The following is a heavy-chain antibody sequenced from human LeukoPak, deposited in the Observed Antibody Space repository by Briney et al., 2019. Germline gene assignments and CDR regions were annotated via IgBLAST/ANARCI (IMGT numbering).Heavy chain of an antibody. V-gene: IGHV4-59*01. CDR1: GGSISSYY. Sequence: SETLSLTCTVSGGSISSYYWSWIRQPPGKGLEWIGYIYYRGSTNYNPSLKSRVTVSVDTSKNQFSLKLSSVTAADTAVYYCARGMPYYDFWSGYYTVVWFDPWGQGTLVTVSS. CDR2: IYYRGST. J-gene: IGHJ5*02. D-gene: IGHD3-3*01. CDR3: ARGMPYYDFWSGYYTVVWFDP.